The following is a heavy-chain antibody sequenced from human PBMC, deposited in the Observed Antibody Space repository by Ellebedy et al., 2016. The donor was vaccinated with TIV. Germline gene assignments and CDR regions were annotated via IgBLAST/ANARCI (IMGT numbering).Heavy chain of an antibody. CDR3: ARRYCTISRCFAASWASLDM. CDR1: GSTFSSYW. J-gene: IGHJ3*02. CDR2: IKQDGRDK. V-gene: IGHV3-7*01. Sequence: GESLKISCADSGSTFSSYWMTWVRQPPGKGLEWVANIKQDGRDKYYVDSLRGRFTISRDKAKNSLYLQMNSLTVEDTAVYYCARRYCTISRCFAASWASLDMWGQGTMVTVSS. D-gene: IGHD2-2*01.